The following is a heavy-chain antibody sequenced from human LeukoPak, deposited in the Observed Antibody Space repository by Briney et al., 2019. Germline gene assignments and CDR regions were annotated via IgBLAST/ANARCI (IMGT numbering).Heavy chain of an antibody. CDR3: AKSRDDGTGYYYDY. D-gene: IGHD3-9*01. V-gene: IGHV3-9*01. J-gene: IGHJ4*02. CDR1: GFSFDDYA. CDR2: ISRNSYNI. Sequence: GGSLRLSCEASGFSFDDYAMHWVRQAPGKGLEWVAGISRNSYNIAYGDSVKGRFTISRDNAMKSLSLQMNSLGTEDTAFYYCAKSRDDGTGYYYDYWGQGVLVTVAS.